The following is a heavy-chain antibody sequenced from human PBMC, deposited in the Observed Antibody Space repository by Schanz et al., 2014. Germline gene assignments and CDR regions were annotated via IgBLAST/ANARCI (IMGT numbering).Heavy chain of an antibody. CDR3: ARDGDFDY. J-gene: IGHJ4*02. CDR1: GFNFRNYG. CDR2: IWYDGSNK. V-gene: IGHV3-33*01. Sequence: QGQLVESGGGVVQPGRSLRLSCAASGFNFRNYGMHWVRQAPGKGLEWVAIIWYDGSNKYYADSVKGRFTISRDNSKNTLFLQMSSLRAEDTAVYYCARDGDFDYWGQGTLVTVSS.